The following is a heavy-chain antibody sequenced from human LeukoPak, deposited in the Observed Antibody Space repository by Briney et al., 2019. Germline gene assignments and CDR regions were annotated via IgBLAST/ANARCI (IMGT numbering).Heavy chain of an antibody. CDR3: LRWSGFHY. J-gene: IGHJ4*02. Sequence: GGSLRLSCAASGFTFATYYMTWVRQAPGKGLEWVSTISGSGDITYYADSVRGRFTIPRDNSKDTLYLQMNNLRAEDTAVYYCLRWSGFHYWGQGTRVTVSS. CDR2: ISGSGDIT. V-gene: IGHV3-23*01. D-gene: IGHD3-3*01. CDR1: GFTFATYY.